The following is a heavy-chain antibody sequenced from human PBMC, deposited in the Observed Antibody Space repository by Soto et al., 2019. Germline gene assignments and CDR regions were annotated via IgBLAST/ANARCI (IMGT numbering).Heavy chain of an antibody. CDR2: IVPVFGTT. Sequence: QVPLVQSGAEVKKPGSSVKVSCKVSGGTFSNYAIDWVRLAPGHGLEWMGGIVPVFGTTYYTQKFQGRATIIADDSTTKAYLEMSSLRSEDTAIYYCARVEAVAGLYNYHGLDVWGQGPAVTVSS. D-gene: IGHD6-19*01. CDR3: ARVEAVAGLYNYHGLDV. J-gene: IGHJ6*02. V-gene: IGHV1-69*12. CDR1: GGTFSNYA.